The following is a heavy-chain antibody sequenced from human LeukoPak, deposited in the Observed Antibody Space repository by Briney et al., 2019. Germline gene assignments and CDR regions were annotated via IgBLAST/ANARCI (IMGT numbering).Heavy chain of an antibody. CDR2: IRSKAYGGTT. CDR1: GFTFGDYA. D-gene: IGHD2-2*01. CDR3: TRDSAGQLDY. V-gene: IGHV3-49*04. J-gene: IGHJ4*02. Sequence: PGGSLRLSCTASGFTFGDYAMSWVRQAPGKGLEWVGFIRSKAYGGTTEYAASVKGRFTISRDDSKSIAYLQMNSLKTEDTAVYYCTRDSAGQLDYWGQGTLVTVSS.